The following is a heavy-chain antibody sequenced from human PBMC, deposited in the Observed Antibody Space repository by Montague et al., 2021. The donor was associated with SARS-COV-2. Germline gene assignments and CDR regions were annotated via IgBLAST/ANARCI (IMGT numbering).Heavy chain of an antibody. D-gene: IGHD3-3*01. CDR2: ISSSGSAI. CDR3: ARDVVDYDFWSGYSTVRYYAMDV. CDR1: GFTFSSYE. V-gene: IGHV3-48*03. Sequence: SLRLSCAASGFTFSSYEMNWVRQAPGKGLEWVSYISSSGSAIYYADSVKGRFSISRDNAKNSLYLQMNSLRAEDTAVYYCARDVVDYDFWSGYSTVRYYAMDVWGQGTTVTGSS. J-gene: IGHJ6*02.